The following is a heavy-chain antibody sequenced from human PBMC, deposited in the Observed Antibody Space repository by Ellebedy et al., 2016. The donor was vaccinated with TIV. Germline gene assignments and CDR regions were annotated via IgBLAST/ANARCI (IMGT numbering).Heavy chain of an antibody. CDR1: GGTFSTYA. J-gene: IGHJ2*01. CDR2: IIPIFGTA. D-gene: IGHD5-24*01. CDR3: ARDRAPDGRNWHFDF. Sequence: AASVKVSCKASGGTFSTYAFSWARQAPGQGLDWMGGIIPIFGTAKYAQKFQGRVTITADESTSTAYMELSRLRSEDTAVYYCARDRAPDGRNWHFDFWGRGTLVTVSS. V-gene: IGHV1-69*13.